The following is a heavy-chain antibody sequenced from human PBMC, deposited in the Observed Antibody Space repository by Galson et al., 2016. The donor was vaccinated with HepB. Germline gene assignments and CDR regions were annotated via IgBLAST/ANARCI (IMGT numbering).Heavy chain of an antibody. D-gene: IGHD1-1*01. V-gene: IGHV3-20*04. CDR3: ARDPERLPVQPFSFDY. J-gene: IGHJ4*02. CDR1: GYTFADHG. CDR2: INSKGGGT. Sequence: SLRVSCAASGYTFADHGMNWVRQVPAQGLEWVSGINSKGGGTNYSDTFQGRFTITTDNSKNTLFLQISSLRVDDTAVYFCARDPERLPVQPFSFDYWGRGALVTVSS.